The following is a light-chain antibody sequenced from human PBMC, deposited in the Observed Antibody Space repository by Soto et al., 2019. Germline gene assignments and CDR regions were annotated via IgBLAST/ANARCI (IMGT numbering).Light chain of an antibody. Sequence: QAVVTQPPSASGTPGQRVTISCSGSSSNIGSNTIHWYQQLPGTAPKLLIDSNNRRPSGVPDRFSGSMSGTSASLAISGLQSEDEADYYCAAWDDSLNGPVFGGGTKLTVL. V-gene: IGLV1-44*01. CDR3: AAWDDSLNGPV. J-gene: IGLJ3*02. CDR1: SSNIGSNT. CDR2: SNN.